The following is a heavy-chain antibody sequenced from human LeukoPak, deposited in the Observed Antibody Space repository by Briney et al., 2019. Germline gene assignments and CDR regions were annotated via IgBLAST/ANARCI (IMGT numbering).Heavy chain of an antibody. D-gene: IGHD3-22*01. CDR1: GGSISSSSYY. Sequence: SETLSLTCTVSGGSISSSSYYWGWIRQPPGKGLEWIGSIYYSGSTYYNPSLKSRVTISVDTSKNQFSLKLSSVTAADTAVYYCARSDDSSDTPDYYWGQGTLVTVSS. CDR3: ARSDDSSDTPDYY. CDR2: IYYSGST. J-gene: IGHJ4*02. V-gene: IGHV4-39*01.